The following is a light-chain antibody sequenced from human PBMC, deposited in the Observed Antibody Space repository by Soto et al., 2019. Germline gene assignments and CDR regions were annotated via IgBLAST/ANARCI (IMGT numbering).Light chain of an antibody. V-gene: IGKV1-27*01. Sequence: DIQMTQSPPSRSASVGDGVPTTCRASRTIRNFVAWYQQKPGKAPKLLIFAASTLQSGVPSRFSGSGSGTDFTLTINSLQPEDVATYSCQKYSSVPVFGPGTKVEIK. J-gene: IGKJ3*01. CDR3: QKYSSVPV. CDR2: AAS. CDR1: RTIRNF.